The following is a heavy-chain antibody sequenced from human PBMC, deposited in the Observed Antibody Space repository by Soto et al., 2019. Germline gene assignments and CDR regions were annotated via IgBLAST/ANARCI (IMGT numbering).Heavy chain of an antibody. CDR2: ISYDGSNK. CDR3: ARGDREDIAVVVGARPGEYGMDV. V-gene: IGHV3-30-3*01. CDR1: GFTFRSYA. J-gene: IGHJ6*02. Sequence: QVQLVESGGGVVQPGRSLRLSCAASGFTFRSYAMHWVRQAPGKGLECVAVISYDGSNKFYRDSVKGRFTISRDNSKNTLYLRINSLRYEDTAVYYCARGDREDIAVVVGARPGEYGMDVWGQGTTVTVSS. D-gene: IGHD2-15*01.